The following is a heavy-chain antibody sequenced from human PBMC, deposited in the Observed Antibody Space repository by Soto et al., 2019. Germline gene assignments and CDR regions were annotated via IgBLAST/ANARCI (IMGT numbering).Heavy chain of an antibody. CDR3: VRPGDGHLVLLAY. CDR1: GFTFSSYW. Sequence: VSLRLSCAASGFTFSSYWMNWVRQAPGKGLEWVANINQDGNEDNLLDSVKGRFTISRDNAKNSLFLQMNSPRLDDTAVYYCVRPGDGHLVLLAYSGQGALVT. D-gene: IGHD2-21*01. CDR2: INQDGNED. J-gene: IGHJ4*02. V-gene: IGHV3-7*01.